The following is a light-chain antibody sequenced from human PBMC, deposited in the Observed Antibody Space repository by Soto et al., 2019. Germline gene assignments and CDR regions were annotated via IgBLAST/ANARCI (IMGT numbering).Light chain of an antibody. CDR2: GAS. V-gene: IGKV3D-15*01. J-gene: IGKJ5*01. CDR3: QQYNNWPLIT. CDR1: QSVSSSY. Sequence: EMVLTQSPATLSLSPGGRATLSCRASQSVSSSYLAWYQQKPGQAPRLLIYGASSRATGIPDRFSGSGSGTEFTLTISSLQSEDFAVYYCQQYNNWPLITFGQGTRLE.